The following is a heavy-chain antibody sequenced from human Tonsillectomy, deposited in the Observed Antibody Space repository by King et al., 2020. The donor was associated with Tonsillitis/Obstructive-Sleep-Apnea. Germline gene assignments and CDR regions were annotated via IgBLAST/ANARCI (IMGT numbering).Heavy chain of an antibody. V-gene: IGHV3-11*01. CDR2: ISSSSSTI. D-gene: IGHD6-19*01. J-gene: IGHJ2*01. Sequence: HVQLVESGGGSVKPGGSLRLSCAASGYTFSNYYMSWIRQAPGKGLEWVSYISSSSSTIYYADSVKGRFTISRNNAKNSLNLQMNSLRAEDTAVYYCARDLVRSGWSWYFDLWGRGTLGTVSS. CDR3: ARDLVRSGWSWYFDL. CDR1: GYTFSNYY.